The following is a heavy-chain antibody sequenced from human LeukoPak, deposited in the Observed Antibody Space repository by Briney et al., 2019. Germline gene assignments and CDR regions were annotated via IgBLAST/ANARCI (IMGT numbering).Heavy chain of an antibody. J-gene: IGHJ4*02. CDR2: INPNSGDT. Sequence: ASMKVSCKTSGYTFTGYFLHWVRQAPGQGLEWMGWINPNSGDTNYALKFQDRVTMTRDTSISTAYMELSRLRSDDTAVYYCARDNFFGFSYSWHFDYWGLGTLVTVFS. D-gene: IGHD5-18*01. V-gene: IGHV1-2*02. CDR1: GYTFTGYF. CDR3: ARDNFFGFSYSWHFDY.